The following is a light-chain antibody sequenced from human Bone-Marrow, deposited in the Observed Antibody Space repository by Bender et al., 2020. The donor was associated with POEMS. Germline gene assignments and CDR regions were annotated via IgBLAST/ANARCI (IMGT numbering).Light chain of an antibody. CDR3: CSYAGSNNLV. V-gene: IGLV2-8*01. J-gene: IGLJ1*01. CDR1: GSDIGRYKF. Sequence: QSALAQPPSASGSPGQSVTISCTGTGSDIGRYKFVSWYQHHPGKAPKLILFEATKRPSGVPDRFYGYKSANAASLTVSGLQAEDEADYYCCSYAGSNNLVFGSGTKVTVL. CDR2: EAT.